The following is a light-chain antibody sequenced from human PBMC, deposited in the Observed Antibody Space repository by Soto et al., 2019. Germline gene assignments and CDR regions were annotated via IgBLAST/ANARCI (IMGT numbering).Light chain of an antibody. CDR3: SSDTSTSAVL. Sequence: QSVLTQPASVSGSPGQSITISCTGTSSDVGGYNYVSWYQQHPGKAPKLMIYEVINRPSGVSNRFSGSKSGNTASLTISGLQAEDEADYYYSSDTSTSAVLFGGGTKRTVL. CDR1: SSDVGGYNY. CDR2: EVI. V-gene: IGLV2-14*01. J-gene: IGLJ2*01.